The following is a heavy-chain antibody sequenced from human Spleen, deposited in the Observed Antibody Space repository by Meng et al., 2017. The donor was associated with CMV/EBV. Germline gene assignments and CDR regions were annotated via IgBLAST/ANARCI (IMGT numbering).Heavy chain of an antibody. CDR3: ARAGGGVLDV. Sequence: GESLKISCAASGFTFSSYWMHWVRQAPGKGLVWVSRINSDGSSTSYADSVKGRFTISRDNAKNSLYLQMNSLRVEDTAVYYCARAGGGVLDVWGPGTTVTVSS. D-gene: IGHD3-16*01. J-gene: IGHJ6*02. CDR2: INSDGSST. CDR1: GFTFSSYW. V-gene: IGHV3-74*01.